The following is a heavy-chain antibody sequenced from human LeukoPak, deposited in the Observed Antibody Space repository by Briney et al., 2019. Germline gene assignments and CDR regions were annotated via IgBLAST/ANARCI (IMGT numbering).Heavy chain of an antibody. CDR2: IIPIFGTA. J-gene: IGHJ4*02. D-gene: IGHD3-22*01. CDR3: ARTYYDSSGYGPDY. CDR1: GGTFSSYA. Sequence: SVKVSCKXSGGTFSSYAISWVRQAPGQGLEWMGRIIPIFGTANYSQKFQGRVTITTDESTSTAYMELSSLRSEDTAVYYCARTYYDSSGYGPDYWGQGTLVTVSS. V-gene: IGHV1-69*05.